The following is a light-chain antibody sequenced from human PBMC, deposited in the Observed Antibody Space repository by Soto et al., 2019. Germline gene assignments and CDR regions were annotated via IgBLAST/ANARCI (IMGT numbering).Light chain of an antibody. V-gene: IGKV1-27*01. J-gene: IGKJ1*01. CDR3: QKYNSAPRT. CDR1: QGISNY. Sequence: DFPMTQSASSMSASVGDRVTITCRASQGISNYLAWYQQKPGKVPKLLIYAASTLQSGVPSRFSGSGSGTDFTLTISSLQPEDVATYYCQKYNSAPRTFGQGTKVDIK. CDR2: AAS.